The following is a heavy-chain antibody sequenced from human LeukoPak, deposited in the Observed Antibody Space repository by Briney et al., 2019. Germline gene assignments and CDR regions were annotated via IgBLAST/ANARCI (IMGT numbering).Heavy chain of an antibody. V-gene: IGHV3-21*04. CDR3: ARVGFEAAAGTDYFYYYYMDV. Sequence: GGSLRLSCAASGFTFSTSAMNWVRQAPGRGLEWVSSISPTGGAIFYADSLRGRFTISRDNAKNSLYPQMNSLRAEDTALYYCARVGFEAAAGTDYFYYYYMDVWGKGTTVTVSS. CDR1: GFTFSTSA. D-gene: IGHD6-13*01. J-gene: IGHJ6*03. CDR2: ISPTGGAI.